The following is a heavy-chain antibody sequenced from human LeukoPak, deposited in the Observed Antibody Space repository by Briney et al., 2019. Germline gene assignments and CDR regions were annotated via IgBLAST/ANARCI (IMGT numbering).Heavy chain of an antibody. CDR1: GGSISSSNW. CDR2: IYHSGST. V-gene: IGHV4-4*02. Sequence: SETLSLTCAVSGGSISSSNWWSWVRQPPGKGLEWIGEIYHSGSTNYNPSLKSRVTISVDKSKNQFSLKLSSVTAADTAVYYCARGVAGSHRSFCSSTSCYGKFYYYYYMDVWGKGTTVTVSS. D-gene: IGHD2-2*01. J-gene: IGHJ6*03. CDR3: ARGVAGSHRSFCSSTSCYGKFYYYYYMDV.